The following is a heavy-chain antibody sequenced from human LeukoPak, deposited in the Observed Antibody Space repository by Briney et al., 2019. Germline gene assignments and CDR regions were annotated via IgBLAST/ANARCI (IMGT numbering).Heavy chain of an antibody. CDR1: GGSISSSSYY. D-gene: IGHD3-22*01. CDR2: IYYSGST. V-gene: IGHV4-39*07. Sequence: SETLSLTCTVSGGSISSSSYYWGWIRQPPGKGLEWIGSIYYSGSTYYNPSLKSRVTISVDTSKNQFSLKLSSVTAADTAVYYCARGRYDSSGYHFDYWGQGTLVTVSS. CDR3: ARGRYDSSGYHFDY. J-gene: IGHJ4*02.